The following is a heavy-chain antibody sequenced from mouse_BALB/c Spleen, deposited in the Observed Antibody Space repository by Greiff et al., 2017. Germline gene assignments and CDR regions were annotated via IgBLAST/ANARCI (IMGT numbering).Heavy chain of an antibody. D-gene: IGHD2-3*01. V-gene: IGHV5-6-5*01. CDR1: GFTFSSYA. J-gene: IGHJ2*01. Sequence: EVMLVESGGGLVKPGGSLKLSCAASGFTFSSYAMSWVRQTPEKRLEWVASISSGGSTYYPDSVKGRFTISRDNAKNTLYLQMSSLKSEDTAMYYCTRGGIYDGYSYYFDYWGQGTTLTVSS. CDR3: TRGGIYDGYSYYFDY. CDR2: ISSGGST.